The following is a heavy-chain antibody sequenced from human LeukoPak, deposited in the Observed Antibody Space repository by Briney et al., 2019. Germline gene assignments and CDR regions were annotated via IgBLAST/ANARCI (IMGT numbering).Heavy chain of an antibody. J-gene: IGHJ4*02. Sequence: GGSLRLSCAASGFSLSTYGVSWVRQPPGKGLEWVSGITGTGGSTYYADSVKGRFTVSRDTSKNTLYLQMNSLRAEDTAIYYCAKDHGTAVAGFNYWGQGTLVTVSS. CDR2: ITGTGGST. D-gene: IGHD6-19*01. V-gene: IGHV3-23*01. CDR1: GFSLSTYG. CDR3: AKDHGTAVAGFNY.